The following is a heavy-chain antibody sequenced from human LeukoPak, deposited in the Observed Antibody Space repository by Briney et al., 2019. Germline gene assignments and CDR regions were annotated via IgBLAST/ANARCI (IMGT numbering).Heavy chain of an antibody. J-gene: IGHJ4*02. V-gene: IGHV1-69*13. D-gene: IGHD6-13*01. CDR2: NIPIFGTA. CDR1: GGTFSSYA. CDR3: ARGGAGYSSSWQTRLDY. Sequence: SVKVSCRASGGTFSSYAISWVRQAPGQGLEWMGGNIPIFGTANYAQKFQGRVTITADESTSTAYMELSSLRSEDTAVYYCARGGAGYSSSWQTRLDYWGQGTLVTVSS.